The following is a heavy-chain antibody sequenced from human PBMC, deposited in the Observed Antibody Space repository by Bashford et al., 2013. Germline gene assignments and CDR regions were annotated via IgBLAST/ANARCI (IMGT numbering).Heavy chain of an antibody. D-gene: IGHD3-22*01. Sequence: GGSLRLSCEASGITFSTHWMTWVRQAPGKGLEWVAKIKDDGSDKSYVDSVKGRFTISRDYSRNTLYLQMDSLRAEDTAVYYCARDADTSGHYSHFDFWGQGTLVTVSS. CDR1: GITFSTHW. CDR3: ARDADTSGHYSHFDF. J-gene: IGHJ4*02. V-gene: IGHV3-7*01. CDR2: IKDDGSDK.